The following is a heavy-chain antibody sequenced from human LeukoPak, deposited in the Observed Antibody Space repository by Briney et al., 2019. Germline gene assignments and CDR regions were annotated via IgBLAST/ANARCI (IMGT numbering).Heavy chain of an antibody. Sequence: GESLKISCKGSGYSFASYWIGWVRQMPGKGLEWMGIIYPGDSDTRYSPSFQGQVTISADKSISTAYLQWSSLKASDTATYYCARRYFRRSFNWFDPWGQGTLVTVSS. CDR2: IYPGDSDT. CDR3: ARRYFRRSFNWFDP. J-gene: IGHJ5*02. CDR1: GYSFASYW. V-gene: IGHV5-51*01. D-gene: IGHD3-10*02.